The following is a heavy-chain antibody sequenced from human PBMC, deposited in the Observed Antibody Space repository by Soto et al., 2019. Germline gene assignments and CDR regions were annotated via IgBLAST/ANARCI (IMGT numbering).Heavy chain of an antibody. J-gene: IGHJ6*02. D-gene: IGHD3-3*01. V-gene: IGHV4-30-4*01. CDR2: IYYSGST. CDR3: ARDRRIFGVVIPNYYYYGMDV. Sequence: SETLSLTCTVSGGSISSGDYYWSWIRQPPGKGLEWIGYIYYSGSTYYNPSLKSRVAISVDTSKNQFSLKLSSVTAADTAVYYCARDRRIFGVVIPNYYYYGMDVWGQGTTVTVSS. CDR1: GGSISSGDYY.